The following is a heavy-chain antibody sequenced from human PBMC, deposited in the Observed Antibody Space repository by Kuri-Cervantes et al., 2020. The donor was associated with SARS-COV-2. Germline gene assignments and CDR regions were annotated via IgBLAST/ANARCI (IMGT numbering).Heavy chain of an antibody. J-gene: IGHJ5*01. V-gene: IGHV3-48*01. CDR1: GFTFSSYS. D-gene: IGHD2-2*01. Sequence: GESLKISCAASGFTFSSYSMNWVRQAPGKGLEWVSYISSSSSTIYYADSVKGRFTISRDNAKNSLYLQMNSLRAEDTAVYYCARETLVVAAGRSIRGGFDSWAQGTLVTFPS. CDR3: ARETLVVAAGRSIRGGFDS. CDR2: ISSSSSTI.